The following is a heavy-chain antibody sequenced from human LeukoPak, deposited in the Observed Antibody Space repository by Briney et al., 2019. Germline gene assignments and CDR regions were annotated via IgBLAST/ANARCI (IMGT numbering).Heavy chain of an antibody. D-gene: IGHD6-13*01. CDR2: IYPGDSDT. V-gene: IGHV5-51*01. CDR3: AKIHSSSSYGNFDY. CDR1: GYSFTNYW. Sequence: GESLKISCKGSGYSFTNYWIGWVRQMPGKGLEWMGIIYPGDSDTRYSPSFQGQATISADKPISTAYLQWSSLKASDTAMYYCAKIHSSSSYGNFDYWGQGTLVTVSS. J-gene: IGHJ4*02.